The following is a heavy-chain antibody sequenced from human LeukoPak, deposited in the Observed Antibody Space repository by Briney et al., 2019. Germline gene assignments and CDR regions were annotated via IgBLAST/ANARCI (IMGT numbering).Heavy chain of an antibody. CDR2: ISWNSGSI. V-gene: IGHV3-9*03. J-gene: IGHJ4*02. CDR3: AKDNYDILTGYFDY. D-gene: IGHD3-9*01. CDR1: GFTFDDYA. Sequence: GRSLRLSCAASGFTFDDYAMHWVWQAPGKGLEWVSGISWNSGSIGYADSVKGRFTISRDNAKNSLYLQMNSLRAEDMALYYCAKDNYDILTGYFDYWGQGTLVTVSS.